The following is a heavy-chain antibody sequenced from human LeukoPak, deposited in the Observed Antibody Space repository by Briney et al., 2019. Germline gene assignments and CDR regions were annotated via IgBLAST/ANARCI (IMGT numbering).Heavy chain of an antibody. D-gene: IGHD4-17*01. V-gene: IGHV4-59*08. CDR3: ETHWYGDDYSWDAFDI. CDR2: LYYSGST. Sequence: PSETLSLTCSVSGGSINSYYWSWIRQPPGKGLEWIGYLYYSGSTNYNPSLKSRVTMSVDSSKNQVSLKLTSVTAADTAMYYCETHWYGDDYSWDAFDIWGRGTLVTVSA. J-gene: IGHJ3*02. CDR1: GGSINSYY.